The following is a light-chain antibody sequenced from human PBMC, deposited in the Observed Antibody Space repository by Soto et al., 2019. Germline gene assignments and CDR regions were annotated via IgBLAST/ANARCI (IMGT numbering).Light chain of an antibody. CDR1: QSVSTY. V-gene: IGKV3D-15*01. CDR2: GAS. Sequence: TQSPATLSLSPGERATLSCRASQSVSTYLAWYQQKPGQAPRLLIYGASSRATGIPDRFSGSGSGTEFTLTISSMQSEDFAVYYCQQYNNWPLTFGQGTRLEIK. J-gene: IGKJ5*01. CDR3: QQYNNWPLT.